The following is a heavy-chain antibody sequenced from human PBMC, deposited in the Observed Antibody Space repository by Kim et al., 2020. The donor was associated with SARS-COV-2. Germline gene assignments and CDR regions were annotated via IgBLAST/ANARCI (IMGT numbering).Heavy chain of an antibody. CDR3: ARLTIHWSGYYPNDY. V-gene: IGHV1-18*01. J-gene: IGHJ4*02. D-gene: IGHD3-3*01. Sequence: QKLQGRVTMTTDTSTSTVYMELRSLRSDDTAVYYCARLTIHWSGYYPNDYWGQGTLVTVSS.